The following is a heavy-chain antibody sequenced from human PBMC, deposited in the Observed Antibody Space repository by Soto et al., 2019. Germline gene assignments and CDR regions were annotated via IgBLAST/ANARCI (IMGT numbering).Heavy chain of an antibody. D-gene: IGHD6-13*01. Sequence: GESLKISCKGSGYSFTSYWIGWVRQMPGKGLEWMGIIYPGDSGTRYSPSFQGQVTISADKSISTAYLQWSSLKASDTAMYYCARTSAAGKYYYGMAVWGQGTTVTVSS. CDR3: ARTSAAGKYYYGMAV. V-gene: IGHV5-51*01. J-gene: IGHJ6*02. CDR2: IYPGDSGT. CDR1: GYSFTSYW.